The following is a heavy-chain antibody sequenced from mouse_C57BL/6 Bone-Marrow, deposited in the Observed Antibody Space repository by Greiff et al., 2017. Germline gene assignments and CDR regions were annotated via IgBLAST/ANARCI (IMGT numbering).Heavy chain of an antibody. V-gene: IGHV1-55*01. CDR3: ARPYYGSSYWYFDF. Sequence: VQLQQPGAELVKPGASVKMSCKASGYTFTSYWITWVKQRPGQGLEWIGDIYPGSGSTNYNEKFKSKATLTVDTSSSTAYMQLSSLTSEDSAVYYCARPYYGSSYWYFDFWGTGTTVTVSS. J-gene: IGHJ1*03. D-gene: IGHD1-1*01. CDR2: IYPGSGST. CDR1: GYTFTSYW.